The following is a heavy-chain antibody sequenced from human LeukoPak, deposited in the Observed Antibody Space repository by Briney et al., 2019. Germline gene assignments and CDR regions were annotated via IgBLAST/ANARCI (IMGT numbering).Heavy chain of an antibody. Sequence: SETLSLTCAVYGGSFSGYYWSWIRQPPGKGLEWIGEINHSGSTNYNPSLKSRVTISVDTSKNQFSLKLSSVTAADTAVYYCARDDYGDHRGAFDIWGQGTMVTVSS. CDR2: INHSGST. J-gene: IGHJ3*02. V-gene: IGHV4-34*01. D-gene: IGHD4-17*01. CDR1: GGSFSGYY. CDR3: ARDDYGDHRGAFDI.